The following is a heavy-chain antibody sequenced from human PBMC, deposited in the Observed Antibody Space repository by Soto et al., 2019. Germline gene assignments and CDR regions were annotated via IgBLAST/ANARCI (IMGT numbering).Heavy chain of an antibody. V-gene: IGHV4-34*01. Sequence: SETLSLTCAVYAGSFSHYYWNWIRQSPGKGLEWIGKIKHSGSSNYNPSLRSRVSISGDMSKNQFSLRLTSVTAADTAVYYCARGGSSDWQVALDIWGQGTMVTVSS. J-gene: IGHJ3*02. CDR1: AGSFSHYY. CDR2: IKHSGSS. D-gene: IGHD6-19*01. CDR3: ARGGSSDWQVALDI.